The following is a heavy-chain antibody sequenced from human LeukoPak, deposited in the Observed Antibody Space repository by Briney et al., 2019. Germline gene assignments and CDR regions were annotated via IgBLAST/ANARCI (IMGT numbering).Heavy chain of an antibody. D-gene: IGHD3-10*01. CDR2: ISDSGGST. V-gene: IGHV3-23*01. CDR1: GITLSNYG. CDR3: AKRGVVIRVILVGFHKQAYYFDS. J-gene: IGHJ4*02. Sequence: GGSLRFSCAASGITLSNYGMSWVRQAPGKGLKWVAGISDSGGSTNYADSVKGRFTISRDNAKNTLYLQMNSLRAEDTAVYFCAKRGVVIRVILVGFHKQAYYFDSWGQGALVTVSS.